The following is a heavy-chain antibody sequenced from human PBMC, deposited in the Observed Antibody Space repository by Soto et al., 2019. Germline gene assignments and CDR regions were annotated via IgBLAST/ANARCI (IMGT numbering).Heavy chain of an antibody. J-gene: IGHJ4*02. Sequence: SETLSLTCAVYGGSFSDYYWSWIRQPPGKGLEWIGEINHSGSTNYNPSLKSRVTISVDTSKNQFSLKLSSVTAADTAVYYYARGLDGSYSSSLGYWGQGTLVTVSS. D-gene: IGHD6-13*01. CDR2: INHSGST. CDR3: ARGLDGSYSSSLGY. V-gene: IGHV4-34*01. CDR1: GGSFSDYY.